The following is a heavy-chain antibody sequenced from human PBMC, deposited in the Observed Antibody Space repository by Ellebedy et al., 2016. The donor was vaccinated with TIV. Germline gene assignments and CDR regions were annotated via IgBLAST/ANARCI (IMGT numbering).Heavy chain of an antibody. Sequence: ASVKVSCKASGYTFTGYYMHWVRQAPGQGLEWMGWINPNSGGTNYAQKLQGRVTMTTDTSTSTAYMELRSLRSDDTAVYYCARDHGPYSGSYFPNFDYWGQGTLVTVSS. CDR3: ARDHGPYSGSYFPNFDY. CDR1: GYTFTGYY. CDR2: INPNSGGT. D-gene: IGHD1-26*01. J-gene: IGHJ4*02. V-gene: IGHV1-2*02.